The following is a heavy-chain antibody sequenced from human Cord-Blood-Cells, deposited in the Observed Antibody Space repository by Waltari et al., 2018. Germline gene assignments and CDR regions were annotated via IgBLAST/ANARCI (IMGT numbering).Heavy chain of an antibody. D-gene: IGHD2-2*01. J-gene: IGHJ6*02. CDR1: GYTFTSYD. Sequence: QVQLVQSGAEVKKPGASVKVSCKASGYTFTSYDINWVRQAPGKGLERMGWMNPNSGNTGYAQKFQGRVTMTRNTSISTAYMELSSLRSEDTAVYYCARGLYCSSTSCYYYYYGMDVWGQGTTVTVSS. CDR3: ARGLYCSSTSCYYYYYGMDV. V-gene: IGHV1-8*01. CDR2: MNPNSGNT.